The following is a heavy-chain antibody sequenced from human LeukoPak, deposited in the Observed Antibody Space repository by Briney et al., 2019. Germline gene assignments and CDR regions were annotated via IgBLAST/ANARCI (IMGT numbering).Heavy chain of an antibody. CDR2: IYHSGST. CDR1: GGSISSGGYY. Sequence: PSQTLSLTCAVSGGSISSGGYYWSWIRQPPGKGLEWIGYIYHSGSTYYNPSLKSRVTISVDRSKNQFSLKLSSVTAADTAVYYCARAPELDSSSWYSHDAFDIWGQGTMATVSS. CDR3: ARAPELDSSSWYSHDAFDI. D-gene: IGHD6-13*01. J-gene: IGHJ3*02. V-gene: IGHV4-30-2*01.